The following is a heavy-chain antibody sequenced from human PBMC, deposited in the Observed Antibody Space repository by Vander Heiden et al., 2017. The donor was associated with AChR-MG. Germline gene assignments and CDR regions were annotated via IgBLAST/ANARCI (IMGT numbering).Heavy chain of an antibody. J-gene: IGHJ3*01. Sequence: EVQLVASGGGLVKPGGSLRLSCDASGFTFTAYSMNWVRQVPGKGLEWVASLSGTFRDIYHADSVKGRFTISRDNTKNSLFLEMNSLRVDDTAVYYCARDRGHSRGWGYAFDLWGQGTMVTVSS. CDR2: LSGTFRDI. CDR3: ARDRGHSRGWGYAFDL. CDR1: GFTFTAYS. V-gene: IGHV3-21*01. D-gene: IGHD6-19*01.